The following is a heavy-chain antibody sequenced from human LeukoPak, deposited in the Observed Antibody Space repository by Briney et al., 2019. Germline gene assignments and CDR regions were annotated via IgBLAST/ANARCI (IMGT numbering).Heavy chain of an antibody. D-gene: IGHD3-22*01. Sequence: PGGSLRLPCAASGFTFSTYAMSWVRQAPGKGLEWVSAISSSGDVTYYAGSVKGRFTISRDNSKNTLYLQMDNLRAEDTAVYYCAKDRPNYYGSNGHYYRRDGDSWGQGTLVTVSS. CDR2: ISSSGDVT. CDR1: GFTFSTYA. J-gene: IGHJ5*01. CDR3: AKDRPNYYGSNGHYYRRDGDS. V-gene: IGHV3-23*01.